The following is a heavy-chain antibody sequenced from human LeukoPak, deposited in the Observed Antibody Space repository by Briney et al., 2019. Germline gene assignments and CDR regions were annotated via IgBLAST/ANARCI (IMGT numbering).Heavy chain of an antibody. CDR1: GGSIISGGSY. D-gene: IGHD2-21*01. CDR2: IYYSGST. J-gene: IGHJ2*01. CDR3: SRRDCSQTDCFYWFFDL. Sequence: KASETLSLTCAVSGGSIISGGSYWGWIRQPPGKGLEWIGSIYYSGSTYYNPSLRSRVTISIDTSKNQFSLRLKSVTAADTAVYFCSRRDCSQTDCFYWFFDLWVRGTLLTVSS. V-gene: IGHV4-39*07.